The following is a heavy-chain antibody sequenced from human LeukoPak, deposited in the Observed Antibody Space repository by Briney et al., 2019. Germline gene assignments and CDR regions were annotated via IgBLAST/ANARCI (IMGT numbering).Heavy chain of an antibody. D-gene: IGHD3-22*01. CDR3: AKLSFPVVVVTPLDY. V-gene: IGHV3-30*18. J-gene: IGHJ4*02. Sequence: GGSLRLSCAASGFTFSSYGMHWVRQAPGKGLEWVAVISNDGSNKNYADSVKGRFTISRDNSKNTSYLQMNSLRAEDTAVYYCAKLSFPVVVVTPLDYWGQGTLVTVSS. CDR2: ISNDGSNK. CDR1: GFTFSSYG.